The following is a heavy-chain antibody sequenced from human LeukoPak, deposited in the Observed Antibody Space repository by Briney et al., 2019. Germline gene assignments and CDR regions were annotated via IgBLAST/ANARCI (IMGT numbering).Heavy chain of an antibody. D-gene: IGHD6-13*01. Sequence: SETLSLTCAVYGGSFSGYYWSWIRQPPGKGLEWIGEINHSGSTHYNPSLKSRVTISVDTSKNQFSLKLSSVTAADTAVYYCVRATYSSSWYPPYYFDYWGQGTLVTVSS. J-gene: IGHJ4*02. V-gene: IGHV4-34*01. CDR3: VRATYSSSWYPPYYFDY. CDR1: GGSFSGYY. CDR2: INHSGST.